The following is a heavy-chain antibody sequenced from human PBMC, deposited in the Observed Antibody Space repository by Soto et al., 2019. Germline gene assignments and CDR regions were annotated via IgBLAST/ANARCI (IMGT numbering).Heavy chain of an antibody. CDR3: AKDAQTYYYDSSGQPPFDY. Sequence: GGSLRLSCAASGFTFSSYAMSWVRQAPGKGLEWVSAISGSGGSTYYADSVKGRFTISRDNSKNTLYLQMNSLRAEDTAVYYCAKDAQTYYYDSSGQPPFDYWGQGTLVTVSS. V-gene: IGHV3-23*01. D-gene: IGHD3-22*01. CDR2: ISGSGGST. J-gene: IGHJ4*02. CDR1: GFTFSSYA.